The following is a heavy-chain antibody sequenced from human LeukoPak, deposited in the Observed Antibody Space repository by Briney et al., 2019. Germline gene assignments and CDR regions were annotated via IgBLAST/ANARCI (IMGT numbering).Heavy chain of an antibody. J-gene: IGHJ5*02. CDR3: ARRGEDGVPAAPGHWFDP. V-gene: IGHV4-34*01. CDR1: GGSFSGYY. CDR2: INHSGST. Sequence: SETLSLTCAVYGGSFSGYYWSWIRQPPGKGLEWIGEINHSGSTNYNPSLKSRVTISVDTSKNQFSLKLSSVTAADTVVYYCARRGEDGVPAAPGHWFDPWGQGTLVTVSS. D-gene: IGHD2-2*01.